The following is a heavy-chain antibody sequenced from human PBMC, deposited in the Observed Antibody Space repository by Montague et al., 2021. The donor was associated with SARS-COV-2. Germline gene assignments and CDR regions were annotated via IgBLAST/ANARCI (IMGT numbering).Heavy chain of an antibody. J-gene: IGHJ4*02. CDR1: GGSISSGGYY. CDR3: ARSESSSYSSSPFDY. CDR2: IYYSGSN. Sequence: TLSLTCIVSGGSISSGGYYWSWIRQHPGKGLEWIGYIYYSGSNYYNPYLRSRLSISLDTSKNHFSLRLSSVTAADTAVYYCARSESSSYSSSPFDYWGQGTLVTVSS. V-gene: IGHV4-31*03. D-gene: IGHD6-13*01.